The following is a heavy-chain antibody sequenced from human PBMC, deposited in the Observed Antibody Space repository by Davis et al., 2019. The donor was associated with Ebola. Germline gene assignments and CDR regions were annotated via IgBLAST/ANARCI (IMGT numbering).Heavy chain of an antibody. CDR2: IYYSGST. J-gene: IGHJ6*02. Sequence: SETLPLTCTVSGGSISTTRYYWGWLRQHQGKGLAWFGYIYYSGSTYYNPSLKSRVTISLDRSKYQFSLNLSSVTAAETAVYYCARSPVPVGYCSGGRCYRYYYYYGMDVWGQGTTVTVSS. CDR3: ARSPVPVGYCSGGRCYRYYYYYGMDV. D-gene: IGHD2-15*01. V-gene: IGHV4-39*07. CDR1: GGSISTTRYY.